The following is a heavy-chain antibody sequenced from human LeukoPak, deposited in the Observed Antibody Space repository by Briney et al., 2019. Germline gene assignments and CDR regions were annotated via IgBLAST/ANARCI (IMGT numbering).Heavy chain of an antibody. CDR1: GYTFTSYH. CDR2: INPSGGST. CDR3: ARELFVGGASSVFDY. Sequence: ASVKVSCKASGYTFTSYHMHWVRQAPGQGLEWMGIINPSGGSTSYAQKFQGRVTMTRDTSTSTVYMELSSLRSEDTAVYYCARELFVGGASSVFDYWGQGTLVTVSS. D-gene: IGHD1-26*01. V-gene: IGHV1-46*01. J-gene: IGHJ4*02.